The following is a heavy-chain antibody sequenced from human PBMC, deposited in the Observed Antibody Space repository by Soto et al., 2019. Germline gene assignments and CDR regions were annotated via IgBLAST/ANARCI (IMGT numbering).Heavy chain of an antibody. D-gene: IGHD6-19*01. J-gene: IGHJ6*03. CDR1: GGSIISYY. CDR3: ARRPRAGYMDV. CDR2: IYYSGST. Sequence: SETLSLTCTVSGGSIISYYWSWIRQPPGKGLEWIGYIYYSGSTNYNPSLKSRVTISVDTSKNQFSLKLSSVTAADTAVYYCARRPRAGYMDVWGKGTTVTVSS. V-gene: IGHV4-59*08.